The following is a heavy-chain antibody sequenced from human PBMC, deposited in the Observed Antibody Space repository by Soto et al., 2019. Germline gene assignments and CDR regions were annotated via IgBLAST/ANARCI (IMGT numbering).Heavy chain of an antibody. J-gene: IGHJ1*01. CDR2: IYYSGST. CDR1: GGSISSYY. V-gene: IGHV4-59*08. CDR3: ARHEAKRGIAARLSYFQH. D-gene: IGHD6-6*01. Sequence: PSETLSLTCTVSGGSISSYYWSWIRQPPGKGLEWIGYIYYSGSTNYNPSLKSRVTISVDTSKNQFSLKLSSVTAADTAVYYCARHEAKRGIAARLSYFQHWGQGTLVTVSS.